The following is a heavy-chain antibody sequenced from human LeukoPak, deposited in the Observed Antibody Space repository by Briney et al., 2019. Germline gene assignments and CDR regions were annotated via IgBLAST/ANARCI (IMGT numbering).Heavy chain of an antibody. CDR1: GYTFTHYY. J-gene: IGHJ3*02. CDR3: ARDGDAGAFDI. CDR2: INPNSGGT. Sequence: ASVKVSFTASGYTFTHYYLHWVRQATGQGLEWMGWINPNSGGTNYAQKFQGRVTMTSDTSISTAYMELSRLRSDDTAVYYCARDGDAGAFDIWGQGTMVTVSS. D-gene: IGHD7-27*01. V-gene: IGHV1-2*02.